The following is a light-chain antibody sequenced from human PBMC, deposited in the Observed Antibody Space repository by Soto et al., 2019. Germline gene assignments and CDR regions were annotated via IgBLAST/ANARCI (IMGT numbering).Light chain of an antibody. V-gene: IGKV3-20*01. Sequence: EIVMTPSPGTLSLSPGEAATLSSRASQSVSSSSSAWHQQKPGHAPMLLIYGASSRATGIPDWFSGSGSGTYFTLTISRLDPEDFAVYYCQQYGSSPSWTFGQGTKVDIK. CDR2: GAS. CDR1: QSVSSSS. CDR3: QQYGSSPSWT. J-gene: IGKJ1*01.